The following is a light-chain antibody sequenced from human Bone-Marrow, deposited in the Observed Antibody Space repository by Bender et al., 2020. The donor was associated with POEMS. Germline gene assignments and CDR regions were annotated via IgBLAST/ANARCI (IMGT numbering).Light chain of an antibody. J-gene: IGLJ3*02. CDR1: SSNIGAGYD. CDR3: QSYDSSLSGWV. CDR2: GNN. V-gene: IGLV1-40*01. Sequence: QSVLTQPPSVSGAPGQRVTISCAGSSSNIGAGYDVHWYQHLPGTAPKLVIYGNNNRPSGVPDRISGSKSGTSVSLAITGLQAEDEADYHCQSYDSSLSGWVFGGGTKLTVL.